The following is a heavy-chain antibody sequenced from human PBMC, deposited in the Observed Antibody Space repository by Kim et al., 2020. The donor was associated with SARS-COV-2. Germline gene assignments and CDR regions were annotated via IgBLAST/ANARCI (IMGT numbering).Heavy chain of an antibody. V-gene: IGHV4-34*01. CDR2: NPRGST. CDR3: ARGTGY. J-gene: IGHJ4*02. Sequence: NPRGSTNHPPSPKSRVTISVDTSKNQFSLKLGSVTAADTAVYYCARGTGYWGQGTLVTVSS. D-gene: IGHD1-1*01.